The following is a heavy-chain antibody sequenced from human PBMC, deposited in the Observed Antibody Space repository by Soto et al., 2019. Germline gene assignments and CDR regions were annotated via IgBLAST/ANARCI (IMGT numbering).Heavy chain of an antibody. CDR3: ARVRKYSTGETGSYYYYYGMDV. D-gene: IGHD3-10*01. CDR1: GYTFTSYD. V-gene: IGHV1-8*01. CDR2: MNPNSGNT. Sequence: ASVKVSCKASGYTFTSYDINWVRQATGQGLEWMGWMNPNSGNTGYARKFQGRVTMTRNTSISTAYMELSSLRSEDTAVYYCARVRKYSTGETGSYYYYYGMDVWGQGTTVTVSS. J-gene: IGHJ6*02.